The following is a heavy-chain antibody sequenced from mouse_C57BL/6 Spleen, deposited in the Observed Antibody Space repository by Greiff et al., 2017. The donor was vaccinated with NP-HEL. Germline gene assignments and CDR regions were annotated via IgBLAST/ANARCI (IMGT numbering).Heavy chain of an antibody. CDR2: ISSGSSTI. Sequence: EVQVVESGGGLVKPGGSLKLSCAASGFTFSDYGMHWVRQAPEKGLEWVAYISSGSSTIYYADTVKGRFTISRDNAKNTLFLQMTSLRSEDTAMYYCATGTRYYYAMDYWGQGTSVTVSS. J-gene: IGHJ4*01. V-gene: IGHV5-17*01. D-gene: IGHD4-1*01. CDR1: GFTFSDYG. CDR3: ATGTRYYYAMDY.